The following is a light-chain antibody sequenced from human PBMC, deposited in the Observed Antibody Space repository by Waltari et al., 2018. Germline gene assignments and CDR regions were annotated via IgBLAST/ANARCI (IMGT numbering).Light chain of an antibody. CDR3: QRYGSSLT. CDR2: SVS. J-gene: IGKJ4*01. CDR1: QSFTDTS. V-gene: IGKV3-20*01. Sequence: IVLTTPPGTLSFSQGQGAIPYCGASQSFTDTSLACYQQRPGQPPRLVIYSVSTRAAGIPDMFSGRWSGTYFTLTISGLEPEDFAVYCCQRYGSSLTFGGGTKVEIK.